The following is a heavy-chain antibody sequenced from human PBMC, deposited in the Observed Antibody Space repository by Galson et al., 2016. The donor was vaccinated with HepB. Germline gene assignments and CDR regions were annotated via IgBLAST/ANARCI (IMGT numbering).Heavy chain of an antibody. V-gene: IGHV4-39*01. D-gene: IGHD1-26*01. Sequence: SETLSLTCTVSGDSIINSDYFWGWIRQPPGKGLEWIGSIHYSGTTYHNPSLKSRVTIAVDTSKNQFSLKLTSVTAADTAVYYCVRRLSGTPRNRNYFDSWGQGTLVSVSS. CDR3: VRRLSGTPRNRNYFDS. J-gene: IGHJ4*02. CDR2: IHYSGTT. CDR1: GDSIINSDYF.